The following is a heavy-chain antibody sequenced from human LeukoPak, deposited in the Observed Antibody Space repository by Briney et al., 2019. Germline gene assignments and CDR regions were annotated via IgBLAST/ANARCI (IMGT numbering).Heavy chain of an antibody. V-gene: IGHV3-11*04. Sequence: GGSLRLSCAASGFTFSDYYMSWIRQAPGKGLDWVSYISSSVSTIYYADSVKGRFTISRDNAKNSLYLQMNSLRAEDTAVYYCATAPHGKFTFWSGYSDPLDYWGQGTLVTVSS. CDR1: GFTFSDYY. J-gene: IGHJ4*02. CDR3: ATAPHGKFTFWSGYSDPLDY. CDR2: ISSSVSTI. D-gene: IGHD3-3*01.